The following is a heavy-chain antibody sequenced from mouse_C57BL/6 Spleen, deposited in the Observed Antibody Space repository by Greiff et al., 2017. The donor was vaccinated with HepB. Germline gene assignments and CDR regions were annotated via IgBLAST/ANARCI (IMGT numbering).Heavy chain of an antibody. CDR3: AREGITTVVARDNYFDY. CDR1: GYTFTSYW. V-gene: IGHV1-53*01. D-gene: IGHD1-1*01. Sequence: VQLQQPGTELVKPGASVKLSCKASGYTFTSYWLHWVKQRPGQGLEWIGNINPSNGGTNYNEKFKSKATLPVDKSSSTAYMQLSSLTSEDSAVYYCAREGITTVVARDNYFDYWGQGTTLTVSS. J-gene: IGHJ2*01. CDR2: INPSNGGT.